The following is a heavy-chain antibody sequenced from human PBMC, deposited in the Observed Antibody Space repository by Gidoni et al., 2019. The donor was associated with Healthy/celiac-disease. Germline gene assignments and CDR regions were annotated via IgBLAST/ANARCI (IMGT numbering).Heavy chain of an antibody. J-gene: IGHJ4*02. V-gene: IGHV4-31*03. CDR3: ARGSVGFDDYIWGSYRDHQGEYFDY. Sequence: QVQLQESGPGLVKPSQTLSLTCTISGGSISSGGYYLSWIRLHPGKGLEWIGYIYYSGSTYYNPSLKSRVTISVDTSKNQFSLKLSSVTAADTAVYYCARGSVGFDDYIWGSYRDHQGEYFDYWGQGTLVTVSS. CDR2: IYYSGST. D-gene: IGHD3-16*02. CDR1: GGSISSGGYY.